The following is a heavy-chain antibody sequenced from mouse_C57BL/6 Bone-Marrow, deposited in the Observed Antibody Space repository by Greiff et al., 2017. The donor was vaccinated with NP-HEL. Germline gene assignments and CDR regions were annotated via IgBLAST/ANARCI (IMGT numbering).Heavy chain of an antibody. J-gene: IGHJ2*01. CDR2: IYPGSGGT. Sequence: VQLQQPGAELVKPGASVKMSCKTSGYTFTSYWITWVKQRPGPGLEWIGDIYPGSGGTNYNEKFKSKAPLTVDTSSSKAYMELRSLTSEESSVYICAREMGLDYWGQGTTLTVSS. D-gene: IGHD4-1*01. CDR1: GYTFTSYW. CDR3: AREMGLDY. V-gene: IGHV1-55*01.